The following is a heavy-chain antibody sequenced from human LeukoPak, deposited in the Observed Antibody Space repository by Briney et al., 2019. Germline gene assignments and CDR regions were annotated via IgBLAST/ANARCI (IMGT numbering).Heavy chain of an antibody. CDR1: GGSISSSNW. Sequence: SETLSLTCAVSGGSISSSNWWSWVRQPPGKGLEWIGEIYHSGSTNYNPSLKSRVTISVDKSKNQFSLRLSSVTAADTAVYFCARSQGSDYFNGALDVWGQGTTVTVSS. V-gene: IGHV4-4*02. CDR2: IYHSGST. CDR3: ARSQGSDYFNGALDV. D-gene: IGHD2-21*02. J-gene: IGHJ6*02.